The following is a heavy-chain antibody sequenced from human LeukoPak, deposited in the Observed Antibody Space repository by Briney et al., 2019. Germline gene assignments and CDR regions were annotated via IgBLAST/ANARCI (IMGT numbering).Heavy chain of an antibody. CDR2: IYYSGST. D-gene: IGHD3-22*01. V-gene: IGHV4-59*08. CDR3: ARRRYDSSGYYFSPGAFDI. J-gene: IGHJ3*02. CDR1: GGSIGSYY. Sequence: SETLSLTCTVSGGSIGSYYWSWIRQPPGKGLEWIGYIYYSGSTNYNPSLKSRVTISVDTSKNQFSLKLSSVTAADTAVYFCARRRYDSSGYYFSPGAFDIWGQGTMVTVSS.